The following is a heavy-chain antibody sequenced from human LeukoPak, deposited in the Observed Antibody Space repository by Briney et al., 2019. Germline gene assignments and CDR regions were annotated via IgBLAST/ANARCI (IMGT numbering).Heavy chain of an antibody. Sequence: GASVKVSCKASGGTFSSYAISWVRQAPGQGLEWMGGIIPIFGTANYAQKFQGRVTITADESTSTAYMELSSLRSEDTAVYYCAREECSGGSCNIDYWGQGTLVTVSS. J-gene: IGHJ4*02. CDR1: GGTFSSYA. V-gene: IGHV1-69*13. D-gene: IGHD2-15*01. CDR2: IIPIFGTA. CDR3: AREECSGGSCNIDY.